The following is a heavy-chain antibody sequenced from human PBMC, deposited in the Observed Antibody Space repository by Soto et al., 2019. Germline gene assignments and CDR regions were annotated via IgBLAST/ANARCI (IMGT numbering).Heavy chain of an antibody. CDR3: ARLSRRAPVASTYYHCMDG. Sequence: PSETLSLTCTVSGASVRTHGYYWSWIWQPPGKGLEWIGYIYYSGSTNYKPSLKSRVTTPVNTSNTQFSLKLTSVPAADTAVYYCARLSRRAPVASTYYHCMDGRGQVTTVT. CDR1: GASVRTHGYY. V-gene: IGHV4-61*08. J-gene: IGHJ6*02. CDR2: IYYSGST. D-gene: IGHD5-12*01.